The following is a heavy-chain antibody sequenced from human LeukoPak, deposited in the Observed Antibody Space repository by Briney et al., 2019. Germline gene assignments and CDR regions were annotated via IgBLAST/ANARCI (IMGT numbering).Heavy chain of an antibody. Sequence: GESLKISCKGSGYSFTRYYIGWVRQMPGKGLEWMGIIYPGDSDTRYSPSFQGQVTISADKSISTAYLQWSSLRASDTTMYYCARYRYCSGGNCYGPDYWGQGTLVTVSS. CDR1: GYSFTRYY. CDR3: ARYRYCSGGNCYGPDY. J-gene: IGHJ4*02. D-gene: IGHD2-15*01. CDR2: IYPGDSDT. V-gene: IGHV5-51*01.